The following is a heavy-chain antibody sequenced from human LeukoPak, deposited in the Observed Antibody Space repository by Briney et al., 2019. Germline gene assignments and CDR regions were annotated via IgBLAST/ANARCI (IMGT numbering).Heavy chain of an antibody. J-gene: IGHJ2*01. D-gene: IGHD6-19*01. CDR3: ARRIWADWYFDL. Sequence: SETLSLTCAIYGGSFSGYYWSWIRQPPGKGLEWIGEINQSGSTYYNASLKSRVTISVDTSKNQFSLRLSSVTAADTAVYYCARRIWADWYFDLWGRGTLVTVSS. V-gene: IGHV4-34*01. CDR1: GGSFSGYY. CDR2: INQSGST.